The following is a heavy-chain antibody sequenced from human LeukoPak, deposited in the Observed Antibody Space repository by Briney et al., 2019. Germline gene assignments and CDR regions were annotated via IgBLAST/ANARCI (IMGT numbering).Heavy chain of an antibody. CDR3: ARGLGAQDGSYDY. Sequence: SETLSLTCTVSGGSISSSSYYWGWIRQPPGKGLEWIGSIYYSGSTYYNPSLKSRVTISVDTSKNQFSLKLSSVTAADTAVYYCARGLGAQDGSYDYWGQGTLVTVSS. J-gene: IGHJ4*02. CDR2: IYYSGST. CDR1: GGSISSSSYY. D-gene: IGHD3-16*01. V-gene: IGHV4-39*01.